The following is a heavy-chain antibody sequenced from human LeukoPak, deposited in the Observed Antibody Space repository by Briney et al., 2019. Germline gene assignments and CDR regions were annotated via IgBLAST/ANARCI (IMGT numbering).Heavy chain of an antibody. CDR1: GGSFSGYY. CDR3: ARGILYCGGDCYSEYFDY. Sequence: SETLSLTCAVYGGSFSGYYRSWIRQPPGKGLEWIGEINHSGSTNYNPSLKSRVTISVDTSKNQFSVKLSSVTAADTAVYYCARGILYCGGDCYSEYFDYWGQGTLVTVSS. V-gene: IGHV4-34*01. CDR2: INHSGST. J-gene: IGHJ4*02. D-gene: IGHD2-21*02.